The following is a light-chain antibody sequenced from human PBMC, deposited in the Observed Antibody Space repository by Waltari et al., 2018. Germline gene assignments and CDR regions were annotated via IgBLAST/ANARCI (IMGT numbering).Light chain of an antibody. CDR2: SAS. J-gene: IGKJ2*01. Sequence: EIVMTQSPATLSVSPGDRATLSCRASQSVSSNLAWYQQKLGKAPRLLIDSASTRAAGVPDRFSGSGSGTQFTLTISSLQSEDFAVYYCQQYDNRPPYTVGQGTKLEMK. V-gene: IGKV3-15*01. CDR1: QSVSSN. CDR3: QQYDNRPPYT.